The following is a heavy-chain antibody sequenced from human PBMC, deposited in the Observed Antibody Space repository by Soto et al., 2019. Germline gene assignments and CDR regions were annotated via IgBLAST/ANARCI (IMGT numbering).Heavy chain of an antibody. V-gene: IGHV3-30-3*01. CDR1: GFTFSSYA. J-gene: IGHJ6*02. D-gene: IGHD1-1*01. CDR2: ISYDGSNK. Sequence: PGGSLRLSCAASGFTFSSYAMHWVRQAPGKGLEWVAVISYDGSNKYYADSVKGRFTISRDNSKNTLYLQMNSLRAEDTAVYYCARESGRLIGHYGMDVWGQGTTVTVSS. CDR3: ARESGRLIGHYGMDV.